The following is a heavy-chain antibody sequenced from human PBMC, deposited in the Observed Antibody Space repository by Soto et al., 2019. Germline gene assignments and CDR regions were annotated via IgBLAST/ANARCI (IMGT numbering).Heavy chain of an antibody. Sequence: GGSLRLSCATSGFTFNHYSMHWVRQVTGKGLEWVSGINWSSGARDYADSVKGRFTISRDNAKNSLYLQMNALRVEDTGLYYCVKGSSGWNSWFDHWGQGNQVTVSS. CDR1: GFTFNHYS. V-gene: IGHV3-9*01. CDR2: INWSSGAR. CDR3: VKGSSGWNSWFDH. J-gene: IGHJ5*02. D-gene: IGHD6-19*01.